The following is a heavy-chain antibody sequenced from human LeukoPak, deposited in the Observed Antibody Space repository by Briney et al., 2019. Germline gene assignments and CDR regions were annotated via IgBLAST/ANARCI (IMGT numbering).Heavy chain of an antibody. V-gene: IGHV1-18*04. CDR1: GYTFTGYY. CDR3: ARDRGNPLDAFDI. Sequence: ASVKVSCKASGYTFTGYYMHWVRQAPGQGLEWMGWISAYNGNTNYAQKLQGRVTMTTDTSTSTAYMELRSLRSDDTAVYYCARDRGNPLDAFDIWGQGTMVTVSS. D-gene: IGHD1-26*01. J-gene: IGHJ3*02. CDR2: ISAYNGNT.